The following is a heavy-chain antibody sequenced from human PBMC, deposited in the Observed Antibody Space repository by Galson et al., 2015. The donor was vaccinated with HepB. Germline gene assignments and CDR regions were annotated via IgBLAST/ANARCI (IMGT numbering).Heavy chain of an antibody. CDR1: GFTFSSYA. D-gene: IGHD5-24*01. Sequence: SLRLSCAASGFTFSSYAMHWVRQAPGKGLEWVAVISYDGSNKYYADSVKGRFTISRDNSKNTLYLQMNSLRAEDTAVYYCAREGRWLQFWYYFDYWGQGTLVTVSS. CDR2: ISYDGSNK. J-gene: IGHJ4*02. CDR3: AREGRWLQFWYYFDY. V-gene: IGHV3-30*04.